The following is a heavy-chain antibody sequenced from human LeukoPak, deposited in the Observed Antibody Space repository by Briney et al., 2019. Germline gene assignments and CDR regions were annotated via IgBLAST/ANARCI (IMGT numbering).Heavy chain of an antibody. D-gene: IGHD5-24*01. V-gene: IGHV3-23*01. J-gene: IGHJ3*01. CDR2: ISGSGSST. CDR1: GLTFSTYA. CDR3: AKEMATIRAFDF. Sequence: PGGSLRLSCAASGLTFSTYAMSWVRQAPGKGLEWVSVISGSGSSTYYADSVKGRFTISRDNSKNTLYLQMNSLRAEDTAVYYCAKEMATIRAFDFWGRGTMVTVSS.